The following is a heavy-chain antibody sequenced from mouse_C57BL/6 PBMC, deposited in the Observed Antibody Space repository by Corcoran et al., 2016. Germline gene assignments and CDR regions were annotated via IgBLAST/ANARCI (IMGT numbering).Heavy chain of an antibody. CDR3: ARSQIYYYGSSYGY. CDR2: IYPRSGNT. Sequence: QVQLQQSGAELARPGASVKLSCKASGYTFTSYGISWVKQRTGQGLEWIGEIYPRSGNTYYNEKFKGKATLTADKSSSTAYMELRSLTSEDSAVYFCARSQIYYYGSSYGYWGQGTTLTVSS. V-gene: IGHV1-81*01. J-gene: IGHJ2*01. CDR1: GYTFTSYG. D-gene: IGHD1-1*01.